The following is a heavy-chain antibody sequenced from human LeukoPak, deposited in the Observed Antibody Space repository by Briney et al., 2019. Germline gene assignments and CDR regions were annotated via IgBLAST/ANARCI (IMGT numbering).Heavy chain of an antibody. D-gene: IGHD6-19*01. V-gene: IGHV3-53*01. J-gene: IGHJ4*02. CDR2: IYSGGST. CDR1: GFTVSSSY. CDR3: ARAPLYSSGWYEMGFFDY. Sequence: GGSLRLSCAASGFTVSSSYMSWVRQAPGKGLEWVSVIYSGGSTYYADSVKGRFTISRDNSKNTLYLQMNSLRAEDTAVYYCARAPLYSSGWYEMGFFDYWGQGTLVTVSS.